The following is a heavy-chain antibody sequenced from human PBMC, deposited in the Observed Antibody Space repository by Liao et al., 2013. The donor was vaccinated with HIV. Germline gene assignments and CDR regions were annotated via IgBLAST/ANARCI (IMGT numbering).Heavy chain of an antibody. CDR2: IYYSGST. J-gene: IGHJ4*02. CDR1: GGSISSYY. V-gene: IGHV4-59*01. D-gene: IGHD3-3*01. Sequence: QVQLQESGPGLVKPSETLSLTCTVSGGSISSYYWSWIRQPPGKGLEWIGYIYYSGSTNYNPSLKSRVTISVDTSKNQFSLKLSSVTAADTAVYYCARVGVTIFGVVTGQQDYWGQGTLVTVSS. CDR3: ARVGVTIFGVVTGQQDY.